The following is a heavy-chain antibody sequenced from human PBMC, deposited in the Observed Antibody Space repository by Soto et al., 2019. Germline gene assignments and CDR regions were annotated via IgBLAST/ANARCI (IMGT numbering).Heavy chain of an antibody. J-gene: IGHJ3*02. V-gene: IGHV3-21*01. CDR2: ISRSSSYI. CDR1: GFTFSSDN. Sequence: EVQLVESGGGLVKPGGSLRLSCAASGFTFSSDNMNWVRQAPGRGLEWVSSISRSSSYIYYADSVKGRFTISRDNAKNSLYLQMNSLRVEGTAVYYCARDVGPRAFDIWGRGTMVTVSS. CDR3: ARDVGPRAFDI.